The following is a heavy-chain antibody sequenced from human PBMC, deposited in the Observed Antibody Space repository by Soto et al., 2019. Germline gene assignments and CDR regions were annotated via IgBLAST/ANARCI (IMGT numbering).Heavy chain of an antibody. CDR2: TYHRSKWFH. D-gene: IGHD5-18*01. CDR3: VGGYSYGSSFDY. V-gene: IGHV6-1*01. J-gene: IGHJ4*01. Sequence: SQTLSLTCAISGDSVSSNSGAWNWIRQSPSRGLEWLGRTYHRSKWFHDYAVSMKGRITITPDTSQNQFSLQLDSVTPDDTAVYYCVGGYSYGSSFDYWGHGTLVTAS. CDR1: GDSVSSNSGA.